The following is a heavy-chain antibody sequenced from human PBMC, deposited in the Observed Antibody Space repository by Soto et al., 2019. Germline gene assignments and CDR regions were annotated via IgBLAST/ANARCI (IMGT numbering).Heavy chain of an antibody. Sequence: SETMSLTCAVYDGYFDGKYWTWIRQPPGTGLEWIGEINHSGSTNYNPSLKSRVTISVDTSKNQFSLKLTSVTAADTAVYYCARDKITGLFDYWGQGTLVTVS. V-gene: IGHV4-34*01. D-gene: IGHD2-8*02. CDR2: INHSGST. CDR1: DGYFDGKY. J-gene: IGHJ4*02. CDR3: ARDKITGLFDY.